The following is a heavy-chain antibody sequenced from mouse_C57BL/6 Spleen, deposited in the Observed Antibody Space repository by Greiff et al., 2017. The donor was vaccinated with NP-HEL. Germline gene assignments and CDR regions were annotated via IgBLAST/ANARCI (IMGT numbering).Heavy chain of an antibody. V-gene: IGHV7-3*01. D-gene: IGHD2-3*01. CDR1: GFTFTDYY. Sequence: EVKLQESGGGLVQPGGSLSLSCAASGFTFTDYYMSWVRQPPGKALEWLGFIRNKANGYTTEYSASVKGRFTISRDNSQSILYLQMNALRAEDSATYYCASDDGYGYAMDYWGQGTSVTVSS. J-gene: IGHJ4*01. CDR3: ASDDGYGYAMDY. CDR2: IRNKANGYTT.